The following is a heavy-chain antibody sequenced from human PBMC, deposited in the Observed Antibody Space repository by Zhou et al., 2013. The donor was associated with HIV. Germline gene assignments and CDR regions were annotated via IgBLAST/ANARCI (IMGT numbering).Heavy chain of an antibody. Sequence: QVQLVQSGAEVKKPGASVKVSCKASGYTFTSYYMHWVRQAPGQGLEWMGIINPSGGSTSYAQKFQGRVTMTRDTSTSTVYMELSSLRSEDTAVYYCALLWGDSILEWSSGDWFDPGAREPWSPSPQ. D-gene: IGHD3-3*01. CDR1: GYTFTSYY. CDR2: INPSGGST. J-gene: IGHJ5*02. V-gene: IGHV1-46*03. CDR3: ALLWGDSILEWSSGDWFDP.